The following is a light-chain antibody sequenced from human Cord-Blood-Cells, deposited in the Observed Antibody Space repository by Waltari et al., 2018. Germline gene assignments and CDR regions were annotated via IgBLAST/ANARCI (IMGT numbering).Light chain of an antibody. CDR2: EVS. CDR1: SSDVGGYNY. V-gene: IGLV2-8*01. Sequence: QSALTQPPSASGSPGLSVTISCTGTSSDVGGYNYVSWYQQHPGKAPKLMIHEVSKRRSGVPDRFSGSKSGHTSSLSVSGLQAEDEADYYCSSYAGSNNYVFGTGTKVTVL. CDR3: SSYAGSNNYV. J-gene: IGLJ1*01.